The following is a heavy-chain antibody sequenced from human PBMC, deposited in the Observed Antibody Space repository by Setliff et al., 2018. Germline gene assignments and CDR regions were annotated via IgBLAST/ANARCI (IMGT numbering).Heavy chain of an antibody. CDR2: ISYSGRT. V-gene: IGHV4-31*11. Sequence: LSLTCAVSSGSISTDPYFWTWIRQHPVKGLEWIGYISYSGRTSYNPSLYSRITVSLDRSKNQFSLQLTSVTAADTAMYYCARVAYPNGGSCRYFDTWGQGTLVTVS. J-gene: IGHJ4*02. CDR1: SGSISTDPYF. D-gene: IGHD2-15*01. CDR3: ARVAYPNGGSCRYFDT.